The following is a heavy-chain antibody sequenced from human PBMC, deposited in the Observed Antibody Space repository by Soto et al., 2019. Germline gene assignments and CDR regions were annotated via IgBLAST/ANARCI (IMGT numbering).Heavy chain of an antibody. V-gene: IGHV1-69*01. CDR2: IIPIFGTA. Sequence: QVQLVQSGAEVKKPGSSVKVSCKASGGTFSSYAISWARQAPGQGLEWMGGIIPIFGTANYAQKFQGRVTITADESTSTAYMELSSLRSEDTAVYYCARGRLRFLGGYYYGMDVWGQGTTVTVSS. CDR3: ARGRLRFLGGYYYGMDV. J-gene: IGHJ6*02. D-gene: IGHD3-3*01. CDR1: GGTFSSYA.